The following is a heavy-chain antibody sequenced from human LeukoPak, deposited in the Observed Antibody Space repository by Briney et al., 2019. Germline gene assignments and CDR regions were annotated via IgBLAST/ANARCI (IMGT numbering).Heavy chain of an antibody. CDR1: GYIFTSFG. Sequence: ASVKVSCKASGYIFTSFGISWVRQAPGQGLEWMGWISANNGSTNYAQMFQDRVTMTTDTSASTAYMELSSLRSEDTALYYCARDQIGVAAAAYWGQGTLVTVSS. V-gene: IGHV1-18*01. CDR2: ISANNGST. CDR3: ARDQIGVAAAAY. D-gene: IGHD6-13*01. J-gene: IGHJ4*02.